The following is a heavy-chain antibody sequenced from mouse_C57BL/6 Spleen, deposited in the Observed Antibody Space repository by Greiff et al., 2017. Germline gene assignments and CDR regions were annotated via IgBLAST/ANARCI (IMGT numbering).Heavy chain of an antibody. V-gene: IGHV1-18*01. D-gene: IGHD1-1*01. CDR2: INPNNGGT. CDR3: ARMDYYGSSYRWYFDV. CDR1: GYTFTDYN. J-gene: IGHJ1*03. Sequence: VQLQQSGPELVKPGASVKIPCKASGYTFTDYNMDWVKQSHGKSLEWIGDINPNNGGTIYNQKFKGKATLTVDKSSSTAYMELRSLTSEDTAVXYCARMDYYGSSYRWYFDVWGTGTTVTVSS.